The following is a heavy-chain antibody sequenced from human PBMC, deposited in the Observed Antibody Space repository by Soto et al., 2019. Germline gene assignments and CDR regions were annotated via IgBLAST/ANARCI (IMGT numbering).Heavy chain of an antibody. V-gene: IGHV3-21*01. CDR3: ARDEKSDAFDI. CDR2: ISSSSSYI. J-gene: IGHJ3*02. Sequence: GGSLRLSCAASGFTFSSYSMNWVRQAPGKGLEWVSSISSSSSYIYYADSVKGRFTISRDNAKNSLYLQMNSLRAEDTAVYYCARDEKSDAFDIWGQGTMVTVSS. CDR1: GFTFSSYS.